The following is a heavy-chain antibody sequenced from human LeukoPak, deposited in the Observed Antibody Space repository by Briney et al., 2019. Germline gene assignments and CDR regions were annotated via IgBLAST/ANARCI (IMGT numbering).Heavy chain of an antibody. CDR3: AKDLESGYCTNGVCSYFDY. CDR1: GFTFDVYA. D-gene: IGHD2-8*01. CDR2: ISWNSCSI. V-gene: IGHV3-9*01. Sequence: GSSLRLSCAPSGFTFDVYAMHWARQAPGKGLECVSGISWNSCSIGYADSVKGRFTISRDNAKNSLYLQMNSLRAEDTALYYCAKDLESGYCTNGVCSYFDYWGQGTLVTVSS. J-gene: IGHJ4*02.